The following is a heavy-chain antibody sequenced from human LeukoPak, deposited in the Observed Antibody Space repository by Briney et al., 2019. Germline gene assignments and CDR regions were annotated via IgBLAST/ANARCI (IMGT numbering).Heavy chain of an antibody. D-gene: IGHD2-21*02. J-gene: IGHJ5*02. Sequence: PSETLSLTCTVSGGSISSYFWSWIRQPAGKGLEWIGRIYISGITNYNPSLKSRVTMSVDTSKNQFSLRLSSVTAADTAVYYCAKDRGGYCGGDCYPPGGWFDPWGQGTLVTVSS. CDR2: IYISGIT. CDR1: GGSISSYF. V-gene: IGHV4-4*07. CDR3: AKDRGGYCGGDCYPPGGWFDP.